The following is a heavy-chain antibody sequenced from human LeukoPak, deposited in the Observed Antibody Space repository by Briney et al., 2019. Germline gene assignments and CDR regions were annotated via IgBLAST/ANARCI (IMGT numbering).Heavy chain of an antibody. CDR1: GFSFNSYD. J-gene: IGHJ4*02. Sequence: GGSLRLSCAASGFSFNSYDMHWVRQAPGKGLEWVAVISYDGKKSYYADSVKGRFTISRDNSKSTLYLQMNSLRAEDTAVYYCARDGALAAVFDYWGQGTLVTVSS. CDR3: ARDGALAAVFDY. CDR2: ISYDGKKS. V-gene: IGHV3-30*04. D-gene: IGHD6-13*01.